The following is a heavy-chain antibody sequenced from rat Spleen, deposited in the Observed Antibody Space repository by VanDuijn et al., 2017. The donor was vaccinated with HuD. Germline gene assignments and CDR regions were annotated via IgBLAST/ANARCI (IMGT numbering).Heavy chain of an antibody. V-gene: IGHV5-31*01. Sequence: EVQLVESGGGLVQPGRSLKLSCVASGFTFNNHWMTWIRQAPGKGLEWVATISSSDSRTYYPDSVKGRFTISRDNAKSTLYLQMDSLRSEDTATYYCTRDQGFYYYDGQYYFDYWGQGASVTVSS. CDR3: TRDQGFYYYDGQYYFDY. D-gene: IGHD1-12*02. J-gene: IGHJ4*01. CDR2: ISSSDSRT. CDR1: GFTFNNHW.